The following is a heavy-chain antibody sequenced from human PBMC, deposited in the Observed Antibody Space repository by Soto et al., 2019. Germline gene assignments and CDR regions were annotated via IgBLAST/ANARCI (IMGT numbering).Heavy chain of an antibody. CDR3: ARGGYYDFWSGRHGTSEFDY. V-gene: IGHV1-8*01. J-gene: IGHJ4*02. Sequence: ASVKVSCKASGYTFTSYDINWVRQATGQGLEWMGWMNPNSGNTGYAQKFQGRVTMTRNTSISTAYMELSSLRSEDTAVYYCARGGYYDFWSGRHGTSEFDYWGQGTLVTVSS. CDR1: GYTFTSYD. CDR2: MNPNSGNT. D-gene: IGHD3-3*01.